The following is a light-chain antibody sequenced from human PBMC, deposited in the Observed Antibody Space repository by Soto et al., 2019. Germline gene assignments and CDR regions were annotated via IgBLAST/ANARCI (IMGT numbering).Light chain of an antibody. V-gene: IGKV1-5*03. J-gene: IGKJ1*01. Sequence: DIQMTQSPSTLSASVGDRVTITCRASQNIRAWLAWYQQKPGKAPKLLIYKASNLYSGVPSRFSGSASGTEFKHTISSLQPDDFAIYYCHQYNSYPWTFGQGTKVDIK. CDR3: HQYNSYPWT. CDR2: KAS. CDR1: QNIRAW.